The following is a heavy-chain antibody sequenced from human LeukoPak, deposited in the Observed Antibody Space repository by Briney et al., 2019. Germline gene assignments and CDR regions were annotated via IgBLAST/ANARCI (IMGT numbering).Heavy chain of an antibody. J-gene: IGHJ3*02. D-gene: IGHD6-19*01. CDR1: GGSIISGGYY. V-gene: IGHV4-31*03. Sequence: PSHTLSLTCTVSGGSIISGGYYWSWVRQHPGKGLEWIGYIYYSGSSYYNPSLKSRVTMSVDTSKSQFSLNLSSLTAADTAVYYCARAPPIIAVAGSAFDIWGQGTMVIVSS. CDR2: IYYSGSS. CDR3: ARAPPIIAVAGSAFDI.